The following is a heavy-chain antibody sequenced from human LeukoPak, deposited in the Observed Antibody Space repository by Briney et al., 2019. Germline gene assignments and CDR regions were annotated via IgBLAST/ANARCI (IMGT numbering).Heavy chain of an antibody. CDR3: ARAGYSSSSYYYYMDV. D-gene: IGHD6-6*01. J-gene: IGHJ6*03. CDR1: GFTFSSYE. Sequence: GGSLRLSCAASGFTFSSYEMNWVRQAPGKGLEWVSYISSSGSTIYYADSVKGRFTISRDNAKNSMYLQMNSLRADNTAVYHWARAGYSSSSYYYYMDVWGKGTTVTVSS. V-gene: IGHV3-48*03. CDR2: ISSSGSTI.